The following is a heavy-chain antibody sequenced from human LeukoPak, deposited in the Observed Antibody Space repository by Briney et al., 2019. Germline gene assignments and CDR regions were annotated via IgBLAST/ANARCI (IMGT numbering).Heavy chain of an antibody. CDR3: AREEYQLRGHYYYYYGMDV. D-gene: IGHD2-2*01. J-gene: IGHJ6*02. CDR2: ISSSGSTI. CDR1: GFTGSSKY. V-gene: IGHV3-11*01. Sequence: GGSLRLSCAASGFTGSSKYMSWVRQAPGKGLEWVSYISSSGSTIYYADSVKGRFTISRDNAKNSLYLQMNSLRAEDTAVYYCAREEYQLRGHYYYYYGMDVWGQGTTVTVSS.